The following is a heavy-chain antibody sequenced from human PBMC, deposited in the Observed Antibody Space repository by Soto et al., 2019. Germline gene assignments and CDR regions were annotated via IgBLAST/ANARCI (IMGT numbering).Heavy chain of an antibody. V-gene: IGHV4-34*01. J-gene: IGHJ4*02. Sequence: QVQLQQWGAGLLKPSETLSLTCAVYGGSFSGNYWCWVRQPPGRGLEWLGEINHSGSTNYNPYLKRPVTTSMDTSNNECALGMGSVPAADTAVYYCASGGWFGEYGYYFDYWGQGTLVTVS. D-gene: IGHD3-10*01. CDR1: GGSFSGNY. CDR2: INHSGST. CDR3: ASGGWFGEYGYYFDY.